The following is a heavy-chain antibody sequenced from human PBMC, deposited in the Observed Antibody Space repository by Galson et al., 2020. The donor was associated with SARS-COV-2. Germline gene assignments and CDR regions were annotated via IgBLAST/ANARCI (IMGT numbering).Heavy chain of an antibody. CDR3: VKGASGSIRYFDN. CDR1: GFTFSYSR. D-gene: IGHD2-2*02. CDR2: LSYDGNYK. Sequence: SLKISCVASGFTFSYSRMGWVRQAPGKGLEWVAMLSYDGNYKYFRDSVEGRFTISRDNSNNTLFLQLNSLRPEDTAVYFCVKGASGSIRYFDNWGRGALVTVTS. V-gene: IGHV3-30*18. J-gene: IGHJ4*02.